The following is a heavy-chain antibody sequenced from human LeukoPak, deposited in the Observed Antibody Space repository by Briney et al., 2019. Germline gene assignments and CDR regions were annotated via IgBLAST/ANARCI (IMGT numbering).Heavy chain of an antibody. CDR3: ARTDSHYLSFDY. V-gene: IGHV4-34*01. Sequence: SETLSLTCAVYGGSFSGYYWSWIRQPPGKGLEWIGEINHSGSTNYNPSLKSRVTISVDTSKNQFSLTLNSVTAADTAVYYCARTDSHYLSFDYWGQGTLVTVSS. J-gene: IGHJ4*02. CDR2: INHSGST. D-gene: IGHD4-11*01. CDR1: GGSFSGYY.